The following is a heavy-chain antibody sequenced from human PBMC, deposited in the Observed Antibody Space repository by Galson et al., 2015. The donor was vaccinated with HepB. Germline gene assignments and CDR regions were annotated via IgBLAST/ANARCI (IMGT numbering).Heavy chain of an antibody. Sequence: SVKVSCKASGYTFTSYGISWVRQAPGQGLEWMGWTSVHNGNTKYAQNLQGRVTMTTDTSTSTAYMELKSLRSDDTAVYYCARGRPYYDFWSGIPYYFDYCGRGPLV. J-gene: IGHJ4*02. CDR3: ARGRPYYDFWSGIPYYFDY. V-gene: IGHV1-18*01. CDR2: TSVHNGNT. D-gene: IGHD3-3*01. CDR1: GYTFTSYG.